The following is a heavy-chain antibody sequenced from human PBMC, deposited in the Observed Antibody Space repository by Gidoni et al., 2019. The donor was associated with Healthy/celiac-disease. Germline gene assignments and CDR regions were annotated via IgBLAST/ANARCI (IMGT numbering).Heavy chain of an antibody. J-gene: IGHJ4*02. D-gene: IGHD3-16*01. CDR1: GGTFSSYA. CDR2: IIPILGIA. V-gene: IGHV1-69*04. CDR3: ARDHLGLDY. Sequence: QVQLVQSGAEVKKPGSSVKVSCQASGGTFSSYAISWVRQAPGQGLEWMGRIIPILGIANYAQKFQGRVTITADKSTSTAYMELSSLRSEDTAVYYCARDHLGLDYWGQGTLVTVSS.